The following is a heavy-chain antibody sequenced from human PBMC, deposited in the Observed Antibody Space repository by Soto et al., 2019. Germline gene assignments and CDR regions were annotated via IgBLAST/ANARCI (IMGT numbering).Heavy chain of an antibody. J-gene: IGHJ3*02. Sequence: QVQLLESGGGVVQPGRSLRLSCAASGFTFSSYGMHWVRQAPGKVLEWVSVISYDGSNKYYADSVKGRFTISRDNSKNTLYLQMNSLRAEDTAVYYCAKDRSSGWYGAFDIWGQGTMVTVSS. CDR1: GFTFSSYG. CDR2: ISYDGSNK. CDR3: AKDRSSGWYGAFDI. V-gene: IGHV3-30*18. D-gene: IGHD6-19*01.